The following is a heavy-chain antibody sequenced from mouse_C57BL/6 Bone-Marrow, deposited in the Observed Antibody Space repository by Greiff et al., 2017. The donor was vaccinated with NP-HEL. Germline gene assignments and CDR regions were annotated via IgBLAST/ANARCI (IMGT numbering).Heavy chain of an antibody. CDR1: GFSLTSYA. CDR2: IWPGGGT. V-gene: IGHV2-9-1*01. CDR3: ARNPYDWYFDV. Sequence: VQLVESGPGLVAPSQSLSITCTVSGFSLTSYAISWVRQPPGKGLEWLGVIWPGGGTNYNSALKSRLSISKDNSKSQVFLKMNRLQTDDTARYYCARNPYDWYFDVWGTGTTVTVSS. J-gene: IGHJ1*03. D-gene: IGHD1-1*01.